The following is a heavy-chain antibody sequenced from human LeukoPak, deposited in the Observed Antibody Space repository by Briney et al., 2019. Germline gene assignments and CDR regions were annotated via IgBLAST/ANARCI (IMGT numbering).Heavy chain of an antibody. CDR2: MNPNSGNT. CDR1: GYTFTSYD. J-gene: IGHJ4*02. CDR3: ARSYYDSSGFYLRGYFDY. V-gene: IGHV1-8*01. Sequence: ASVKVSCKASGYTFTSYDINWVRQATGQGLEWMGWMNPNSGNTGYAQKFQGRVTMTRNTSISTAYMELSSLRSEDTAVYYCARSYYDSSGFYLRGYFDYWGQGTLVTVSS. D-gene: IGHD3-22*01.